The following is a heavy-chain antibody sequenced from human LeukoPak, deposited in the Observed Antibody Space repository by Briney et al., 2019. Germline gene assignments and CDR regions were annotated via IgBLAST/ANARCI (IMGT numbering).Heavy chain of an antibody. V-gene: IGHV3-30-3*01. J-gene: IGHJ4*02. CDR3: ARDHWGRWLQSIDY. CDR2: ISYDGSNK. Sequence: GRSLRLSCAASGFTFSSYAMHWVRQAPGKGLEWVAVISYDGSNKYYADSVKGRFTISRGNSKNTLYLQMNSLRAEDTAVYYCARDHWGRWLQSIDYWGQGTLVTVSS. CDR1: GFTFSSYA. D-gene: IGHD5-24*01.